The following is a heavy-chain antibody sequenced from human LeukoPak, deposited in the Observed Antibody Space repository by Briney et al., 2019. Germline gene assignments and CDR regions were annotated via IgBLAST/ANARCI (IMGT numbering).Heavy chain of an antibody. D-gene: IGHD6-19*01. Sequence: GGSLRLSCAASGFTFSNYAMSWVRQAPGRGLEWVSTISGPGGATFYADSVKGRFTISRDNSKNTLYLQMNSLRVEDTAVYYCAKEEYSSVRGAFDIWGQGTMVTVSP. CDR2: ISGPGGAT. CDR3: AKEEYSSVRGAFDI. CDR1: GFTFSNYA. V-gene: IGHV3-23*01. J-gene: IGHJ3*02.